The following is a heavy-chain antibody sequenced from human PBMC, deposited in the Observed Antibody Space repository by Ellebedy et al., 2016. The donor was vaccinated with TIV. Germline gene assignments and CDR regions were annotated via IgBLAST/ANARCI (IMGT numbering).Heavy chain of an antibody. CDR2: INASGTP. D-gene: IGHD3-10*01. CDR3: ARARGQYLYGSGSYFTD. V-gene: IGHV4-34*01. Sequence: SQTLSLTCAVYNGSFRHYFWSWIRQSPGKGLEWIGEINASGTPTYNPSLKSRVTMSVDTPKKQFSLRLSSVTAEDTAVYYCARARGQYLYGSGSYFTDWGQGEVVTVSS. J-gene: IGHJ4*02. CDR1: NGSFRHYF.